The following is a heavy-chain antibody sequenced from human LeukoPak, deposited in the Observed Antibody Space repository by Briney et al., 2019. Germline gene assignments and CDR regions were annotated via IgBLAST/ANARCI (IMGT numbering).Heavy chain of an antibody. CDR2: IYISGST. CDR1: GDSISYYY. J-gene: IGHJ3*01. V-gene: IGHV4-4*07. D-gene: IGHD7-27*01. Sequence: SPSETLSLTCTVSGDSISYYYWSWIRQPAGKGLEWIGRIYISGSTNYNPSLKSRVTMSIDTSKNQFSLKLTSVTAADTAVYYCARKGGDDAFDFWGQGTMVTVS. CDR3: ARKGGDDAFDF.